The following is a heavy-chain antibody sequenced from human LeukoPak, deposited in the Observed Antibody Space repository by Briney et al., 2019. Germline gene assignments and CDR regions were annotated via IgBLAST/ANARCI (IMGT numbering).Heavy chain of an antibody. CDR2: IYTTGHA. J-gene: IGHJ4*02. CDR1: TGSINSYY. Sequence: PSETLSLICTVSTGSINSYYWGWVRQPAGRGLEWIGRIYTTGHADYDPSLQSRVTMSVDTSQKQFSLNLKSVTAADTATYFCARHGYTASHFFLGYWSQGTPVTVSS. D-gene: IGHD5-18*01. CDR3: ARHGYTASHFFLGY. V-gene: IGHV4-4*07.